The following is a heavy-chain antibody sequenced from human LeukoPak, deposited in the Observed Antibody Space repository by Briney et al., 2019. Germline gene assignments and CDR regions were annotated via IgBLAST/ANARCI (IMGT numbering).Heavy chain of an antibody. CDR1: GYTFTSYY. Sequence: ASVKVSCKASGYTFTSYYMHWVRQAPGQGLEWMGIINPSGGSTSYAQKFQGRVTMTRDMSTSTVYMELSSLRSEDTAVYYCARGGGGVVPAAPSDYWGQGTLVTVSS. CDR3: ARGGGGVVPAAPSDY. D-gene: IGHD2-2*01. CDR2: INPSGGST. J-gene: IGHJ4*02. V-gene: IGHV1-46*01.